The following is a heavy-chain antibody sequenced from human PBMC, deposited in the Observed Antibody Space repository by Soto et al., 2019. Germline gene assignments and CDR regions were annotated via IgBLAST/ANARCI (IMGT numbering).Heavy chain of an antibody. J-gene: IGHJ4*02. CDR2: INPNSGDT. CDR1: GNIFTDHY. D-gene: IGHD4-17*01. V-gene: IGHV1-2*02. Sequence: QVQLVQSGTEMKKPGASMKVSCKASGNIFTDHYVHWLRQARGQGLEWMGWINPNSGDTNYAQKFQGRVTMTRDMSISLVYMELTRLTSDDTAVYFCARDITVSTMGFDYWGQGTLVTVSS. CDR3: ARDITVSTMGFDY.